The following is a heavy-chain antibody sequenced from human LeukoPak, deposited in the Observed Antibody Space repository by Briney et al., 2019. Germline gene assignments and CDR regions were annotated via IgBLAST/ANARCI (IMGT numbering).Heavy chain of an antibody. CDR2: LYYSGST. CDR1: GGSISSYY. CDR3: AKDTGRGVVVVAANLGYYFDY. Sequence: SETLSLTCSVSGGSISSYYWSWIRQPPGKGLEWIGYLYYSGSTNYNPSLKSRVTISVDTSKKQFSLKLSSVTAADTAVYYCAKDTGRGVVVVAANLGYYFDYWGQGTLVTVSS. V-gene: IGHV4-59*12. D-gene: IGHD2-15*01. J-gene: IGHJ4*02.